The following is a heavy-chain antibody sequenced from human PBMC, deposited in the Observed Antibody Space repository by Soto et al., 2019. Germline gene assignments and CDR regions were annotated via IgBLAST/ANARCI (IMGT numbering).Heavy chain of an antibody. CDR3: TFGIVGATTNY. V-gene: IGHV3-15*07. Sequence: GGSLRLSCAASGFSFSNAWMNWVRQSPGKGLEWVGRMKSNTDGGTTDYAAPVKDRFTISREDSKNTLYLQMSSLKSEDTAVYYCTFGIVGATTNYWGQGTLVTVSS. J-gene: IGHJ4*02. CDR2: MKSNTDGGTT. CDR1: GFSFSNAW. D-gene: IGHD1-26*01.